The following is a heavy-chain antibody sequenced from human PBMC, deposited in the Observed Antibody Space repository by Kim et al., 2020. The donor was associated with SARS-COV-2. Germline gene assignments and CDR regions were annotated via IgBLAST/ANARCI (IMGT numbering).Heavy chain of an antibody. D-gene: IGHD3-10*01. J-gene: IGHJ6*02. CDR3: AKEISGSYSPIDYGMDV. V-gene: IGHV3-23*03. Sequence: VSGRVTIARDSSKNTLHMQMNSLRTDDTAIYYCAKEISGSYSPIDYGMDVWGQGTTVTVSS.